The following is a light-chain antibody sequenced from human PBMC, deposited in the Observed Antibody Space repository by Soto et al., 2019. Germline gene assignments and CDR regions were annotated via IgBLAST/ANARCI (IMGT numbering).Light chain of an antibody. CDR3: QQYGSSLWT. V-gene: IGKV3-20*01. Sequence: EIVLTQSPGTLSLSAGERATLSCRASQSVSSSYLAWYQQKPGQAPRLLIYGASTRATGIPDRFSGGGSGTDFTLTISNLEPEDFAVYYCQQYGSSLWTFGQGTKVEIK. CDR1: QSVSSSY. J-gene: IGKJ1*01. CDR2: GAS.